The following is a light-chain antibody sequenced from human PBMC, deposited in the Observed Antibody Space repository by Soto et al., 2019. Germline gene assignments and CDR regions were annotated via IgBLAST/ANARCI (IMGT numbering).Light chain of an antibody. CDR3: QQRSNWPIT. CDR1: QSVSTY. Sequence: EIVLTQSPATLSLSPGERATLSCRASQSVSTYFAWYQQRPGQAPRLLLYDASNRATGIPARFSGSGSGTDFTLTISSLEPEDFAVYYCQQRSNWPITFGKGTRLEIK. J-gene: IGKJ5*01. CDR2: DAS. V-gene: IGKV3-11*01.